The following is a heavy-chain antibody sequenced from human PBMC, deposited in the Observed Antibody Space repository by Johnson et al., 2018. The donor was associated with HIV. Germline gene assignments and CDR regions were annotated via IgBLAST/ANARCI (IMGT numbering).Heavy chain of an antibody. CDR3: ARLPSRGGTIKDAFDI. CDR2: VKQDGSEK. CDR1: GFIFSTYG. V-gene: IGHV3-7*05. D-gene: IGHD2-15*01. Sequence: VQLVESGGGVVQPGRSVRLYCAASGFIFSTYGMHWVRQAPGKGLEWVANVKQDGSEKYYVDSVKGRFTISRDNAKNSLYLQMNGLRAEDTAVYYCARLPSRGGTIKDAFDIWGQGTMVIVSS. J-gene: IGHJ3*02.